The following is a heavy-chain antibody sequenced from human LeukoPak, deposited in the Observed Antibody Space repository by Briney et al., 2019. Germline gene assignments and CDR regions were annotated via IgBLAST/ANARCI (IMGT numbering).Heavy chain of an antibody. J-gene: IGHJ4*02. CDR1: GFTVSSNY. D-gene: IGHD3-3*01. CDR2: IYSGGST. CDR3: ARNEGLDWSDFDY. V-gene: IGHV3-53*01. Sequence: GGSLRLSCAASGFTVSSNYMSWVRQAPGKGLEWVSVIYSGGSTYYADSVKGRFTISRDNSKNTLYLQMNSLRAEDTAVYYCARNEGLDWSDFDYWGQGTLVTVSS.